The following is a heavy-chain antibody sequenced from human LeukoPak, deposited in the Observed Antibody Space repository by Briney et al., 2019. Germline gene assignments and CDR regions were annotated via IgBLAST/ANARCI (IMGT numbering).Heavy chain of an antibody. CDR3: GRDGSGRSDAFDI. CDR1: GFTFSSYS. V-gene: IGHV3-21*01. Sequence: GGSLRLSCAASGFTFSSYSMNWVRQAPGKGLEWVSSISSSSSYIYYADSVKGRFTISRDNAKNSLYLQMNSLRAEDTAVYYCGRDGSGRSDAFDIWGQGTMVTVSS. J-gene: IGHJ3*02. CDR2: ISSSSSYI.